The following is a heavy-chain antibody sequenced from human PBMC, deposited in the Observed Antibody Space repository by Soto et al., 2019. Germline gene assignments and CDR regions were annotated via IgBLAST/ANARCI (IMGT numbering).Heavy chain of an antibody. CDR3: ARRTTVTTYYYYGMDV. CDR2: INAGNGNT. J-gene: IGHJ6*02. CDR1: GYTFTSYA. D-gene: IGHD4-17*01. Sequence: ASVKVSCKASGYTFTSYAMHWVRQAPGQRLEWMGWINAGNGNTKYSQKFQGRVTITRDTSASTAYMELSSLRSEDTAVYYCARRTTVTTYYYYGMDVWGQGTTVTVSS. V-gene: IGHV1-3*01.